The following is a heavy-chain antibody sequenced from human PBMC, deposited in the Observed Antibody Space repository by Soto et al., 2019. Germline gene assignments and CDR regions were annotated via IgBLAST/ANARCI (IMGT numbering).Heavy chain of an antibody. CDR1: SDSISSYY. CDR2: ISYSGST. CDR3: ARGTSWKLPFDY. Sequence: PSEALSVTCTFSSDSISSYYWSWIRQPPGKRLEWIGYISYSGSTDYNPSLKSRVTISGDTSKNQFSLKVSSVTAADTAVYYCARGTSWKLPFDYWGQGTMVTVSS. D-gene: IGHD1-1*01. J-gene: IGHJ4*02. V-gene: IGHV4-59*01.